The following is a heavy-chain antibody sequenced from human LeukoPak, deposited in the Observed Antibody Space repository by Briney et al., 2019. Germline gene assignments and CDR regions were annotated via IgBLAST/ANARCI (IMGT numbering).Heavy chain of an antibody. Sequence: GASVKVSCKVSGYTLTELSMHWVRQAPGKGLEWMGGLDPEDGETIYAQKFQGRVTMTEDTSTDTAYMELSSLRSEDTAVYYCATEEAAAGYFDYWGQGTLVTVSS. CDR3: ATEEAAAGYFDY. CDR1: GYTLTELS. D-gene: IGHD6-13*01. J-gene: IGHJ4*02. V-gene: IGHV1-24*01. CDR2: LDPEDGET.